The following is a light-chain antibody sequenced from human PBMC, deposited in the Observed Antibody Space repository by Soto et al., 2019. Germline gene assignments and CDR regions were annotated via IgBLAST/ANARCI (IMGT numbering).Light chain of an antibody. CDR1: HSVRTY. J-gene: IGKJ3*01. CDR2: DAL. Sequence: EIVLTQSPATLSLSPGERATLSCRASHSVRTYLAWYPQKPGQAPRLLIYDALHRATDIPARFRGSGDGTDFTLTISNVEAEDFEVYYCHHHSNFFGPGTKVDI. V-gene: IGKV3-11*01. CDR3: HHHSNF.